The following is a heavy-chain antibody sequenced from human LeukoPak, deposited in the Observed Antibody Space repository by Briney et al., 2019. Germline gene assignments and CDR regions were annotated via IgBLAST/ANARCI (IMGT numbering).Heavy chain of an antibody. CDR1: GYTFTSYG. Sequence: ASVKVSCKASGYTFTSYGISWVRQAPGQGLEWMGWISAYNGNTNYAQKLQGRVTMTTDTSTSTAYMELRSLRSEDTAVYYCASLNPGIAVAGRGYDAFDIWGQGTMVTVSS. CDR3: ASLNPGIAVAGRGYDAFDI. D-gene: IGHD6-19*01. J-gene: IGHJ3*02. V-gene: IGHV1-18*01. CDR2: ISAYNGNT.